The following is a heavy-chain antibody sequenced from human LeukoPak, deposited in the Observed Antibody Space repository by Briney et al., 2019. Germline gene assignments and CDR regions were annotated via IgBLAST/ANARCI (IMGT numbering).Heavy chain of an antibody. V-gene: IGHV7-4-1*02. CDR3: ARFGSSGWYRSFDY. CDR2: INTNIGNP. J-gene: IGHJ4*02. Sequence: ASVKVSCKASGYTFTSYAMNWVRQAPGQGLEWMGWINTNIGNPTYAQGFTGRFVFSLDTSVSTAYLQISSLKAEDTAVYYCARFGSSGWYRSFDYWGQGTLVTVSS. CDR1: GYTFTSYA. D-gene: IGHD6-19*01.